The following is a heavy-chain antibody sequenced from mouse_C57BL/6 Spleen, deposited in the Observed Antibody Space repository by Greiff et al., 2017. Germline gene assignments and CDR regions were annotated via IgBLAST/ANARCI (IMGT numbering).Heavy chain of an antibody. J-gene: IGHJ4*01. CDR1: GYTFTDYE. V-gene: IGHV1-15*01. D-gene: IGHD1-1*01. Sequence: QVQLQQSGAELVRPGASVTLSCKASGYTFTDYEMHWVKQTPVHGLEWIGAIDPETGGTAYNQKFKGKAILTADKSSSTAYMELRSLTSEDSAVYYCTRKNYGGSYNAMDYWGQGTSVTVSS. CDR3: TRKNYGGSYNAMDY. CDR2: IDPETGGT.